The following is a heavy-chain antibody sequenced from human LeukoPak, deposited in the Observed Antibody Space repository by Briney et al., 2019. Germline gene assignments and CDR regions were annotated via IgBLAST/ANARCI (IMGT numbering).Heavy chain of an antibody. V-gene: IGHV3-48*04. D-gene: IGHD3-16*01. CDR3: ARVGGGLRLGELERRGYFDY. J-gene: IGHJ4*02. CDR2: ISSSGSTI. CDR1: GFTFSSYS. Sequence: GGSLRLSCAASGFTFSSYSMNWVRQAPGKGLEWVSYISSSGSTIYYADSVKGRFTISRDNAKNSLYLQMNSLRAEDTAVYYCARVGGGLRLGELERRGYFDYWGQGTLVTVSS.